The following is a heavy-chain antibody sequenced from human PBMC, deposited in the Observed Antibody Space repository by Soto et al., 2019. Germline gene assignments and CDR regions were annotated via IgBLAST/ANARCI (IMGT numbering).Heavy chain of an antibody. CDR1: GYTFTSYG. CDR3: ARDIPARYYDSNGSIDY. V-gene: IGHV1-18*01. J-gene: IGHJ4*02. D-gene: IGHD3-22*01. CDR2: ISAYNGNT. Sequence: ASVKVSCKASGYTFTSYGISWVRQAPGQGLEWMGWISAYNGNTNYAQKLQGRVTMTTDTSTSTAYMELRSLRSDDTAVYYCARDIPARYYDSNGSIDYWGQGTLVTVSS.